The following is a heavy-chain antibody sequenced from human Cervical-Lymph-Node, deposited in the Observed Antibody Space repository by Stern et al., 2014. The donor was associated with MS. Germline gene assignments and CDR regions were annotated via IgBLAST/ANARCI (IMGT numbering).Heavy chain of an antibody. CDR2: ISGSGGST. Sequence: EVHLVESGGGLVQPGGSLRLSCAASGFTFSSYAMSWVRQAPGKVLEWVSAISGSGGSTYYADSVKGRFTISRDNSKNTLYLQMNSLRAEDTAVYYCAKDIRGYSSGWYVYWGQGTLVTVSS. J-gene: IGHJ4*02. CDR3: AKDIRGYSSGWYVY. V-gene: IGHV3-23*04. CDR1: GFTFSSYA. D-gene: IGHD6-19*01.